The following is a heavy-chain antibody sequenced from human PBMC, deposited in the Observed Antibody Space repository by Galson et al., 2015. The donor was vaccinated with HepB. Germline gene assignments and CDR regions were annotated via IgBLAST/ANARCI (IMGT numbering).Heavy chain of an antibody. CDR1: GFIFSKYV. CDR2: IGSSYVNV. Sequence: SLRLSCAASGFIFSKYVINWVRQAPGKGLEWVSSIGSSYVNVHYTDSVRGRFTISRDNAKNSLYLQMNSLRAEDTAVYYCARGGDHPVGAATDYWGQGTLVTVSS. CDR3: ARGGDHPVGAATDY. V-gene: IGHV3-21*01. J-gene: IGHJ4*02. D-gene: IGHD1-26*01.